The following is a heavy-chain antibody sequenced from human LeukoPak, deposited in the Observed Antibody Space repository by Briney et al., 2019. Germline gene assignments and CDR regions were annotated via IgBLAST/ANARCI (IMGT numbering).Heavy chain of an antibody. J-gene: IGHJ6*03. V-gene: IGHV4-31*03. CDR2: ISYSGGT. Sequence: SETLSLTCTVSGGSISSGGYYSGWIRHHPGNCLDWIGYISYSGGTYYNPSLKSRVTISVDTSKNQFSLKLSSVTAADTAVYYCARAGGSGSYRVTKLNYYYYMDVWGKGTTVTVSS. D-gene: IGHD1-26*01. CDR1: GGSISSGGYY. CDR3: ARAGGSGSYRVTKLNYYYYMDV.